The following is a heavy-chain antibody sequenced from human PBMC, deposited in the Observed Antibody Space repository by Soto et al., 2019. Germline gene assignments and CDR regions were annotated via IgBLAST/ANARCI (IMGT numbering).Heavy chain of an antibody. CDR1: GFTFSSYA. CDR2: IRDTGDTT. Sequence: EVQLLESGGGLVQPGGSLRLSCAASGFTFSSYAMSWVRQTPGKGLEWVSAIRDTGDTTYYADSVRGRFTISRDNSKSTLYLQMNYLRAEDTAVYYCGKDPWGQQLLPPDYWGQGTLVTVSS. V-gene: IGHV3-23*01. D-gene: IGHD6-13*01. CDR3: GKDPWGQQLLPPDY. J-gene: IGHJ4*02.